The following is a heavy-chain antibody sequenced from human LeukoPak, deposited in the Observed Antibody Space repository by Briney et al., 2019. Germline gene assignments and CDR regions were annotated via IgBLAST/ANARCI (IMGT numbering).Heavy chain of an antibody. J-gene: IGHJ4*02. D-gene: IGHD3-10*01. CDR3: ARDREGKDY. CDR2: IGQDGTEK. V-gene: IGHV3-7*03. Sequence: GGSLRLSCAASGFAFNTYWMSWVRQAPGKGLEWVANIGQDGTEKHHVDSVRGRFTISRDNAKNSVFLQMNSLRAEDTAVYYCARDREGKDYWGQGTLVTVSS. CDR1: GFAFNTYW.